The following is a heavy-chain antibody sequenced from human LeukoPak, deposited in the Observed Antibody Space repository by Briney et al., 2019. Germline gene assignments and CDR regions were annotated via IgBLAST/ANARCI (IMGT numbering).Heavy chain of an antibody. CDR2: IIPIFGTA. D-gene: IGHD4-17*01. J-gene: IGHJ4*02. V-gene: IGHV1-69*13. CDR1: GGTFSSYA. CDR3: ARDPHDYGDSRYDY. Sequence: ASVKVSCKASGGTFSSYAISWVRQAPGQGLEWMGGIIPIFGTANYAQKFQGRVTITADESTSTAYMELGSLRSEDTAVYYCARDPHDYGDSRYDYWGQGTLVTVSS.